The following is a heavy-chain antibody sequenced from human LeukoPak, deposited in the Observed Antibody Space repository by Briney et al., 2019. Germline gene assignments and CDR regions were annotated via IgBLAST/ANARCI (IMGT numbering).Heavy chain of an antibody. Sequence: KASETLSLTCAVYGGSISDHYWSWIRQPPGKGLEWIGEIYHSGSTNYNPSLKSRVTISVDKSKNQFSLKLSSVTAADTAVYYCASGVLQNWFDPWGQGTLVTVSS. CDR3: ASGVLQNWFDP. CDR1: GGSISDHY. J-gene: IGHJ5*02. CDR2: IYHSGST. D-gene: IGHD2-15*01. V-gene: IGHV4-34*01.